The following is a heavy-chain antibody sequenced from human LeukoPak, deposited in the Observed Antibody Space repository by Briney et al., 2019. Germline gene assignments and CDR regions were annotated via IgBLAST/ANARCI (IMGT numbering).Heavy chain of an antibody. CDR2: IYYSGNT. CDR1: GGSVNNGRYY. J-gene: IGHJ1*01. Sequence: SETLSLTCTVSGGSVNNGRYYWSWIRQPPGKGLEWIGYIYYSGNTDYNPSLKSRVTISVDTSKDHFSLQLSSVTAADTAVYYCATYIAAAGTRYFQHWGQGTLVTVSS. V-gene: IGHV4-61*03. D-gene: IGHD6-13*01. CDR3: ATYIAAAGTRYFQH.